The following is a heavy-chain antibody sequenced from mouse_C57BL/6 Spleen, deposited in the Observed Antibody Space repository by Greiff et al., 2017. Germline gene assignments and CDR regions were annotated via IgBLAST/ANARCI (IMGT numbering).Heavy chain of an antibody. Sequence: QVTLKESGPGILQPSQTLSLTCSFSGFSLRTSNMGIGWIRQPSGLGLEWLAHIWWNDDKYYNPSLKSRLTISKDTSNHQVFLKITSVDTADTATDYCAQTYDYDYYYAMDYWGQGTSVTVSS. CDR2: IWWNDDK. V-gene: IGHV8-5*01. CDR3: AQTYDYDYYYAMDY. D-gene: IGHD2-4*01. J-gene: IGHJ4*01. CDR1: GFSLRTSNMG.